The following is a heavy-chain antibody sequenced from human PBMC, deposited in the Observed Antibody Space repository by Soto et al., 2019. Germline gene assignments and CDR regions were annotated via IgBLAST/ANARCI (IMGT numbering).Heavy chain of an antibody. D-gene: IGHD6-19*01. CDR2: IWYDGSNK. J-gene: IGHJ4*02. Sequence: GGSLRLSCAASGFTFSSYGMHWVRQAPGKGLEWVAVIWYDGSNKYYADSVKGRFTISRDNSKNTLYLQMNSLRAEDTAVYYCAREYVAVAGTYDYWGQGTLVTVSS. V-gene: IGHV3-33*01. CDR3: AREYVAVAGTYDY. CDR1: GFTFSSYG.